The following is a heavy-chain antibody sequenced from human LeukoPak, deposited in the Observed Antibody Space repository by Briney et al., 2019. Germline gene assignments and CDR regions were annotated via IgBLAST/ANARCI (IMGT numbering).Heavy chain of an antibody. Sequence: PGGSLRLSCAASGFTFSDYILDWVRQAPGKGLEWVSYISGSGSTIYYADSVKGRFTISRDNAKNSLYLQMNSLRAEDTAVYYCARDRQTWVYSSSPWVDYWGQGTLVTVSS. CDR1: GFTFSDYI. CDR3: ARDRQTWVYSSSPWVDY. D-gene: IGHD6-6*01. CDR2: ISGSGSTI. J-gene: IGHJ4*02. V-gene: IGHV3-11*01.